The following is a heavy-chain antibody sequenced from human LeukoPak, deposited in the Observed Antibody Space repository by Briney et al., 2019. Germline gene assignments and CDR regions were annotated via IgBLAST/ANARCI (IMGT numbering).Heavy chain of an antibody. CDR2: IYHSGST. Sequence: SETLSLTCTVSGYSISSGYYWGWIQQPPGKGLEWIGSIYHSGSTYYNPSLKSRVTISVDTSKNQFSLKLSSVTAADTAVYYCARAFVDSSGYPDAFDIWGQGTMVTVSS. CDR3: ARAFVDSSGYPDAFDI. J-gene: IGHJ3*02. D-gene: IGHD3-22*01. CDR1: GYSISSGYY. V-gene: IGHV4-38-2*02.